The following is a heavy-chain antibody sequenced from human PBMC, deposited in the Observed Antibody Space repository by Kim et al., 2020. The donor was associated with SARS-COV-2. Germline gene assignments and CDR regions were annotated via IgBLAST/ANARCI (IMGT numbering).Heavy chain of an antibody. Sequence: SETLSLTCAVYGGSFSGYYWTWIRQPPGKGREWIGEINHSGSTNYNPSLKSRVTISVDTSKNQFSLKLSSVTAADTAVYYCARGRPGVGRDPLRYFGWPAHRFDYWGQGTLVTVSS. CDR2: INHSGST. V-gene: IGHV4-34*01. D-gene: IGHD3-9*01. CDR1: GGSFSGYY. J-gene: IGHJ4*01. CDR3: ARGRPGVGRDPLRYFGWPAHRFDY.